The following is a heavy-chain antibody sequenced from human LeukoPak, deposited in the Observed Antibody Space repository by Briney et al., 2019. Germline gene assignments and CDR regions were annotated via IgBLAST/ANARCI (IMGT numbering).Heavy chain of an antibody. D-gene: IGHD1-7*01. CDR1: GYTFTSNY. CDR3: ATAANTYNWNYGRAFDI. Sequence: ASVNVSCKASGYTFTSNYMHWVRQAAGQGLEGMGIINPSGGSTSYAQKFQGRVTMTRDTSTSTVYMELSSLRSEDTAVYYCATAANTYNWNYGRAFDIWGQGTMVTVSS. CDR2: INPSGGST. J-gene: IGHJ3*02. V-gene: IGHV1-46*01.